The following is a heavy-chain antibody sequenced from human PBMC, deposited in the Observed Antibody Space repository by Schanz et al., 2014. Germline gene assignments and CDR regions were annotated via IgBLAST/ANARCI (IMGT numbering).Heavy chain of an antibody. D-gene: IGHD4-17*01. CDR2: INGYNGHT. V-gene: IGHV1-18*01. J-gene: IGHJ4*02. CDR1: GYTFSSYG. CDR3: TRGYGDSPTDF. Sequence: QVHLVQSGAEVKKPGSSVKVSCKASGYTFSSYGITWVRQAPGQGLEWMGWINGYNGHTLYAQKFQGRVTMTTDTSTSTAYMELRSLRSDDTALYYCTRGYGDSPTDFWGQGTLVTVSS.